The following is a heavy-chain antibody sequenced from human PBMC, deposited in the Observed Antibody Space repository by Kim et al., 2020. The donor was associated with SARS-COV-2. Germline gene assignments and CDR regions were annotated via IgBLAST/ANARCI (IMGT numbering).Heavy chain of an antibody. V-gene: IGHV3-74*01. Sequence: GGSLRLSCAASGFTLSSYWMHWVRQAPGKGLVWVSHINSDGSNTGYADSVKGRFTISRDNAKNTLYLQMNSLRAEDTALYYCARDTYGSGNGRFDSWGQG. CDR3: ARDTYGSGNGRFDS. J-gene: IGHJ5*02. CDR1: GFTLSSYW. CDR2: INSDGSNT. D-gene: IGHD3-10*01.